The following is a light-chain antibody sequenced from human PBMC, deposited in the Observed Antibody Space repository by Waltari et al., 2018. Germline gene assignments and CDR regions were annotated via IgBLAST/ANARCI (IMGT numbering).Light chain of an antibody. CDR2: DAS. J-gene: IGKJ4*01. Sequence: ILLTQSPVTLSVSPGERATLSCKASQSVRSYLAWYQQKPSQAPRLLNYDASNRASGIPARFSGSGSGTDFTLTISNVEPEDFAVYYCQQRHAWPLNFGGGTKLEIK. CDR1: QSVRSY. V-gene: IGKV3-11*01. CDR3: QQRHAWPLN.